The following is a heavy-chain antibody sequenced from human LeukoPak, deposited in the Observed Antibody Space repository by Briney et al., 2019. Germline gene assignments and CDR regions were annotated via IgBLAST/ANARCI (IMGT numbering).Heavy chain of an antibody. CDR2: MVGNGNHI. CDR3: ATDNRYAYES. D-gene: IGHD3-16*01. CDR1: GLRFSDYY. Sequence: KPGGSLRLSCAAAGLRFSDYYLSWIRQAPGKGLEWVAYMVGNGNHINYAASVRGRFTISRDNAKNSLFLQMNSLRADDTAVYYCATDNRYAYESWGQGVMVIVSS. J-gene: IGHJ4*02. V-gene: IGHV3-11*01.